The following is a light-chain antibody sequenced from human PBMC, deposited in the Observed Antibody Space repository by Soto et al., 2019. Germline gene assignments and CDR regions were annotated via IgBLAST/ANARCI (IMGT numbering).Light chain of an antibody. J-gene: IGLJ2*01. V-gene: IGLV1-40*01. CDR2: GNI. CDR3: PSYDSSLSGAVV. CDR1: SSNIGAGYD. Sequence: QSVLTQPPSVSGAPGQRVTISCTGSSSNIGAGYDIHWYQQLPGTAPKLLIYGNINRPSGVPDRFSGSKSGTSASLAITGLEAEDEAYYYGPSYDSSLSGAVVFGGGTKLTVL.